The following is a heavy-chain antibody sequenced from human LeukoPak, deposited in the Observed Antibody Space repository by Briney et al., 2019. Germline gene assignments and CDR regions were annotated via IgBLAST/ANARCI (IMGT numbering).Heavy chain of an antibody. J-gene: IGHJ4*02. V-gene: IGHV4-34*01. CDR3: ARGGGIAVAGLYY. Sequence: PSETLSLTCAVYGGSFSGYYWSWIRQPPGKGLEWIGEINHSGSTNYNPSLKSRVTISVDTSKNQFSLKLSSVTAADTAVYYCARGGGIAVAGLYYWGQGTLVTVSS. CDR2: INHSGST. CDR1: GGSFSGYY. D-gene: IGHD6-19*01.